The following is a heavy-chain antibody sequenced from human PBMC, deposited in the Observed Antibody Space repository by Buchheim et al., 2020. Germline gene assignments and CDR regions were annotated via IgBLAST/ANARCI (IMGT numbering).Heavy chain of an antibody. CDR1: GGSFSGYY. CDR2: INHSGST. Sequence: QVQLQQWGAGLLKPSETLSLTCAVYGGSFSGYYWSWIRQPPGKGLEWIGEINHSGSTNYNPSLKSRVTISVDTSKNQFSLKLSSVTAADTAVYYCARAHYYGSGRYYHWFDPWGQGTL. D-gene: IGHD3-10*01. CDR3: ARAHYYGSGRYYHWFDP. V-gene: IGHV4-34*01. J-gene: IGHJ5*02.